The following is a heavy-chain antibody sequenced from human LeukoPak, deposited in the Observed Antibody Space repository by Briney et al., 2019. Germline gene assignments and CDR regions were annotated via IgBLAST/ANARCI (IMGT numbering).Heavy chain of an antibody. CDR1: GFTFSSYW. V-gene: IGHV3-7*01. CDR3: ARDFVLGQPLVALDP. CDR2: MKYDGSVE. J-gene: IGHJ5*02. D-gene: IGHD2-2*01. Sequence: PGGSLRLSCTASGFTFSSYWMNWVRQAPGKGLEWVARMKYDGSVESYADSVRGRFTISRDNAKNSPYLQMNSLRSEDTAVYYCARDFVLGQPLVALDPWGQGTLVTVSS.